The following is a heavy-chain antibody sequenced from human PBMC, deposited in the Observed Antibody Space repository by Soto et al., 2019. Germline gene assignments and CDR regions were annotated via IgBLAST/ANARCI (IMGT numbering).Heavy chain of an antibody. J-gene: IGHJ4*02. CDR1: GGTFSSYA. D-gene: IGHD3-10*01. Sequence: QVQLVQSGAEVKKPGSSVKVSCKASGGTFSSYAISWVRQAPGQGLEWMGGIIPIFGTANYAQKFQGRVTITADEYPSTAYMELSSLRPEDTAVYYCAQRGGRGPFAYFDYWGQGTLVTVSS. CDR2: IIPIFGTA. CDR3: AQRGGRGPFAYFDY. V-gene: IGHV1-69*12.